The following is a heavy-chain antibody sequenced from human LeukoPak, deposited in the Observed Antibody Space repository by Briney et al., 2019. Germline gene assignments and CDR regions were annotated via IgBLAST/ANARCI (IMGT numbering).Heavy chain of an antibody. CDR3: AKDRTVFGFGWYVIDY. D-gene: IGHD6-19*01. J-gene: IGHJ4*02. V-gene: IGHV3-30*02. CDR1: GFTFNNFG. Sequence: GGSLRCSCAASGFTFNNFGMHWARQAQGKGLEWVAFIGYDGSSKFYADPVKGRFTISRDTSTKTLYLQMNRLRAEDTALYYCAKDRTVFGFGWYVIDYWGQGTLVTVSS. CDR2: IGYDGSSK.